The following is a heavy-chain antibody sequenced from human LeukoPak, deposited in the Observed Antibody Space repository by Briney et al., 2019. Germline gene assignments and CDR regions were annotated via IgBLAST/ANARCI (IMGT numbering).Heavy chain of an antibody. CDR3: ARYFDSSGRDVFDI. J-gene: IGHJ3*02. CDR2: IYYSGST. Sequence: SQTLSLTCTVSGGSISSGGYYWSWIRQHPGKGLEWIGYIYYSGSTYYNPSLKSRVTISVDTSKNQFSLKLSSVTAADTAVYYCARYFDSSGRDVFDIWGQGTLVAVSS. V-gene: IGHV4-31*03. CDR1: GGSISSGGYY. D-gene: IGHD3-22*01.